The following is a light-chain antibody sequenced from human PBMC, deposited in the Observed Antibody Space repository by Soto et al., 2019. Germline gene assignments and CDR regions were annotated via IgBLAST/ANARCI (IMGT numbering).Light chain of an antibody. CDR1: SSNVGNNY. CDR2: DNN. Sequence: QSVLTQPPSVSAAPGQKVTISCSGSSSNVGNNYVSWYQQLPGTAPKLRIYDNNKRPSGIPDRFSGSKSGTSATLGITGLQTGDEAEYYCGTWDSSLSAYVFGTGTKVTVL. CDR3: GTWDSSLSAYV. V-gene: IGLV1-51*01. J-gene: IGLJ1*01.